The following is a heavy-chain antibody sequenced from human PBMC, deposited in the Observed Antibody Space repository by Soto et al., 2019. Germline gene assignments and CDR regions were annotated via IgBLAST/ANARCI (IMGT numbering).Heavy chain of an antibody. V-gene: IGHV1-3*01. CDR2: IRGGNGKS. CDR3: ARETNADLDY. J-gene: IGHJ4*02. D-gene: IGHD2-8*01. Sequence: QVQLLQSGAEVKKPGASVRISCKASGYSFTSYTIHWVRQAPGQSLEWMGGIRGGNGKSRYSQNFQGRVTITRDTSASTVYLDLSSLTSADTAVYSCARETNADLDYWGQGTLVTVSS. CDR1: GYSFTSYT.